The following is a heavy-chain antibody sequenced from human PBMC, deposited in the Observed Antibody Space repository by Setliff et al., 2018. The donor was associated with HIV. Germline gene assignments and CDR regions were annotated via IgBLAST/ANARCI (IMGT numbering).Heavy chain of an antibody. CDR3: ARDPGYTSGSTFHFDD. CDR1: GGSMSGYY. J-gene: IGHJ4*02. CDR2: IYSSGST. V-gene: IGHV4-4*07. D-gene: IGHD5-18*01. Sequence: KTSETLSLTCTVSGGSMSGYYWNWIRQPAGKGLEWIGRIYSSGSTNHNPSLKSRVTMSVDTSKYQFSLSLSSVTAADTAVYFCARDPGYTSGSTFHFDDWGQGTLVTVSS.